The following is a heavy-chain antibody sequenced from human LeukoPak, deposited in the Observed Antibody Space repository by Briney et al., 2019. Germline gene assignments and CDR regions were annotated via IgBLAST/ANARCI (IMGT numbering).Heavy chain of an antibody. CDR2: ISSSGNT. CDR3: ARLGAGPTYYDFWSGYSSFYFDY. Sequence: ETLSLTCTVSGGSTSSGNYYWGWIRQPPGQGLEWIGGISSSGNTYYNPSLKSRITISIDTSKNHFSLKLSSVTAADTAVYYCARLGAGPTYYDFWSGYSSFYFDYWGQGTLVTVSS. CDR1: GGSTSSGNYY. D-gene: IGHD3-3*01. V-gene: IGHV4-39*02. J-gene: IGHJ4*02.